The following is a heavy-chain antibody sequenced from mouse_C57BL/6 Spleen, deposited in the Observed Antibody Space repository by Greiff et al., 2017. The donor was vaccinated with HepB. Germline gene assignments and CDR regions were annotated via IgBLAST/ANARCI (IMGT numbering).Heavy chain of an antibody. CDR1: GFNIKDDY. V-gene: IGHV14-4*01. J-gene: IGHJ3*01. D-gene: IGHD1-1*01. CDR3: TTSYGSSPFAY. Sequence: EVQLQQSGAELVRPGASVKLSCTASGFNIKDDYMHWVKQRPEQGLEWIGWIDPENGDTEYASKFQGKATITADTSSTTAYLQLSSLTSEDTAVYYCTTSYGSSPFAYWGQGTLVTVSA. CDR2: IDPENGDT.